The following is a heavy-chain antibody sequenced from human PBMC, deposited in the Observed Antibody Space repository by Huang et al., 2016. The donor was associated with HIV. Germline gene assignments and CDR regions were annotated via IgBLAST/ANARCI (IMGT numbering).Heavy chain of an antibody. D-gene: IGHD3-10*01. V-gene: IGHV4-39*01. Sequence: QLLLQESGPGLVKPSEALALTCAVSGGSIRSSDYHWGWIRQPPGKGLGGIGSIYYKGTTNYIPSLKSRATIAVDTSKNLFFLNLTSMTAADTAVYYCARHREGPVAYYSGWGSHLNYMDVWGRGRTVVVSS. CDR1: GGSIRSSDYH. CDR2: IYYKGTT. CDR3: ARHREGPVAYYSGWGSHLNYMDV. J-gene: IGHJ6*03.